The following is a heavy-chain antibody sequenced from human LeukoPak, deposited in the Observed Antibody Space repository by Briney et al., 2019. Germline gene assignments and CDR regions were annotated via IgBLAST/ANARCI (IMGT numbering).Heavy chain of an antibody. D-gene: IGHD3-9*01. CDR3: ARESNILTNFDY. J-gene: IGHJ4*02. CDR2: LTGSGGST. V-gene: IGHV3-23*01. Sequence: GGSLRLSCAASGFTFNTYAMAWVRQAPGKGLEWVSTLTGSGGSTYYADSVKGRFTISGDNSKNTLYLQMNSLRAEDTAVFYCARESNILTNFDYWGQGTLVTVSS. CDR1: GFTFNTYA.